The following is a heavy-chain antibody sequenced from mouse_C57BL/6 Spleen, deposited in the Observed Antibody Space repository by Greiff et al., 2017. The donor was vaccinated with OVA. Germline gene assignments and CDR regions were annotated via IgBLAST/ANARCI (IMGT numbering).Heavy chain of an antibody. D-gene: IGHD1-1*01. V-gene: IGHV1-63*01. CDR1: GYTFTNYW. CDR2: IYPGGGYT. CDR3: ARGGGTTVVAPDYFDY. Sequence: QVQLQQPGAELVRPGTSVKMSCKASGYTFTNYWIGWAKQRPGHGLEWIGDIYPGGGYTNYNEKFKGKATLTADKSSSTAYMQFSSLTSEDSAIYYCARGGGTTVVAPDYFDYWGQGTTLTVSS. J-gene: IGHJ2*01.